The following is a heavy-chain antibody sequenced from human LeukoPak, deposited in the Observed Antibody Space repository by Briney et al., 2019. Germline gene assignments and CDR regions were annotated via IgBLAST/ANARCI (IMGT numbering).Heavy chain of an antibody. J-gene: IGHJ4*02. V-gene: IGHV1-69*04. Sequence: SVKVSCKASGYTFTSYGISWVRQAPGQGLEWMGRIIPILGIANYAQKFQGRVTITADKSTSTAYMELSSLRSEDTAVYYCAREIIDYYDSSGYYYFFDYWGQGTLVTVSS. D-gene: IGHD3-22*01. CDR2: IIPILGIA. CDR3: AREIIDYYDSSGYYYFFDY. CDR1: GYTFTSYG.